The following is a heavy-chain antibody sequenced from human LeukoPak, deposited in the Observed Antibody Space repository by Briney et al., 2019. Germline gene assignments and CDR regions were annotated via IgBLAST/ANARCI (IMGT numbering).Heavy chain of an antibody. D-gene: IGHD3-16*02. CDR3: ARVRRAYRAFDI. V-gene: IGHV1-8*03. CDR2: MNPNSGNT. CDR1: GYTFTSYD. Sequence: ASVKVSCKASGYTFTSYDINWVRQATGQGLEWMGWMNPNSGNTGYAQKFQGRVTITRNTSISTAYMELSSLRSEDTAVYYCARVRRAYRAFDIRGQGTMVTVSS. J-gene: IGHJ3*02.